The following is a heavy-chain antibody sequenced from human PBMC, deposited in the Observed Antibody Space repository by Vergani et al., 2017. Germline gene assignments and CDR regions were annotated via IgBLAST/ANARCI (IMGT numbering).Heavy chain of an antibody. V-gene: IGHV5-51*03. CDR2: IYPGDSDT. D-gene: IGHD3-10*01. J-gene: IGHJ6*02. CDR1: GYSFTSYW. Sequence: EVQLVQSGAEVKKPGESLKISCKGSGYSFTSYWIGWVRQMPGKGLEWMGIIYPGDSDTRYSPSFQGQVTISADKSLSTAYLQLSSLKASDTAMYYCARFRYYGSGSRDHQYRYYYYYGMDVWGQGTTVTVSS. CDR3: ARFRYYGSGSRDHQYRYYYYYGMDV.